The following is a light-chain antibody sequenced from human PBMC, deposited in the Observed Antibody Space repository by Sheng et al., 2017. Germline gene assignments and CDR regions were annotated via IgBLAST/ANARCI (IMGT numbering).Light chain of an antibody. V-gene: IGKV3-15*01. CDR1: QSVNNN. Sequence: EIVMTQSPATLSVAPGEGATLSCRASQSVNNNLAWYQQRPGQAPRLLISGTSTRATGIPARFSGGGSGTEFTLTISSLQSEDFAVYYCQQYNKWPPTFGQGTKVEIK. CDR3: QQYNKWPPT. CDR2: GTS. J-gene: IGKJ1*01.